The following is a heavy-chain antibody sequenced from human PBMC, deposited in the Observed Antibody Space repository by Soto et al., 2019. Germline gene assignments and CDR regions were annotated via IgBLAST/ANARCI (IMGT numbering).Heavy chain of an antibody. CDR1: GGSISSYY. Sequence: SETLSLTCTVSGGSISSYYWSWIRQPPGKGLEWIGYIYYSGSTNYNPSLKSRVTISVDTSKNQFSLKLSSVTAADTAVYYCARHLLPDGSGSYYNHYYYYMDVWGKGTTVTVSS. V-gene: IGHV4-59*08. D-gene: IGHD3-10*01. CDR3: ARHLLPDGSGSYYNHYYYYMDV. J-gene: IGHJ6*03. CDR2: IYYSGST.